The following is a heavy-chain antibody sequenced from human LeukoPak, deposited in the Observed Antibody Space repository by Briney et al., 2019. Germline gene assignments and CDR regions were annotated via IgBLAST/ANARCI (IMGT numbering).Heavy chain of an antibody. Sequence: PSETLSLTCTVSGPSISSTIYYWGWIRQPPGKGLEWIGSMHSSGSTYYNPSLKSRLTISIDMSKNQFSLKLNSVTAADTAVYYCAREMYDGGGYRVSYFDYWGQGTLVTVSS. CDR1: GPSISSTIYY. CDR3: AREMYDGGGYRVSYFDY. V-gene: IGHV4-39*07. D-gene: IGHD3-22*01. CDR2: MHSSGST. J-gene: IGHJ4*02.